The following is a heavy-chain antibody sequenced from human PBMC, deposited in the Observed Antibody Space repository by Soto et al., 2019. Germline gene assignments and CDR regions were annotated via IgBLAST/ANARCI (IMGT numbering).Heavy chain of an antibody. CDR3: ARVHDYGDYGNDYGMDV. Sequence: QVQLQESGPGLVKPSQTLSLTCTVSGGSISSGGYYWSWIRQHPGKGLEWIGYIYYSGSTYYNPSLKSRVTISVDTSKNQSSLKLSSVTAADTAVYYCARVHDYGDYGNDYGMDVWGQGTTVTVSS. V-gene: IGHV4-31*03. D-gene: IGHD4-17*01. CDR1: GGSISSGGYY. CDR2: IYYSGST. J-gene: IGHJ6*02.